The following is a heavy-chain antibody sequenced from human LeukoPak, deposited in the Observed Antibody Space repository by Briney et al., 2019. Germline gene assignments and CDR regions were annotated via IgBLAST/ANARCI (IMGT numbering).Heavy chain of an antibody. CDR3: ARAGPTVTIPFDY. Sequence: PSETLSLTCTVSGGSIRSSYYYWGWIRQPPGKGLEWIGSIYDSGSTYYNPSLKSRVTISVDTSKNQFSLKLNSVTAADTAVYYCARAGPTVTIPFDYWGQGTQVTVSS. CDR1: GGSIRSSYYY. V-gene: IGHV4-39*01. CDR2: IYDSGST. D-gene: IGHD4-11*01. J-gene: IGHJ4*02.